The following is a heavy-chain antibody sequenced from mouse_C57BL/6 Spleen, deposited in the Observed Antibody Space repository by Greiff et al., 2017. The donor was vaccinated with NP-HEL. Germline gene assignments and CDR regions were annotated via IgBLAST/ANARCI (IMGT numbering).Heavy chain of an antibody. CDR2: IYPGSGST. Sequence: QVQLQQPGAELVKPGASVKMSCKASGYTFTSYWITWVKQRPGQGLEWIGDIYPGSGSTNYNEKFKSKATLTVDTSSSTAYMQLSSLTSEDSAVYYCAREGALLRSPWFAYWGQGTLVTVSA. CDR1: GYTFTSYW. J-gene: IGHJ3*01. CDR3: AREGALLRSPWFAY. D-gene: IGHD1-1*01. V-gene: IGHV1-55*01.